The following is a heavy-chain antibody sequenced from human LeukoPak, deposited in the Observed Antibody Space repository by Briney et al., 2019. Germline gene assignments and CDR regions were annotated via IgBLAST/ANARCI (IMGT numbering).Heavy chain of an antibody. CDR2: IIPILGIA. D-gene: IGHD2-2*01. CDR3: ARPRPLLNYCSSTSCYAAFDI. CDR1: GGTFSSYA. J-gene: IGHJ3*02. Sequence: GASVKVSCKASGGTFSSYAISWVRQAPGQGLEWMGRIIPILGIANYAQKFQGRVTITADKSTSTAYMELSSLRSEDTAVYYCARPRPLLNYCSSTSCYAAFDIWGQGTMVTVSS. V-gene: IGHV1-69*04.